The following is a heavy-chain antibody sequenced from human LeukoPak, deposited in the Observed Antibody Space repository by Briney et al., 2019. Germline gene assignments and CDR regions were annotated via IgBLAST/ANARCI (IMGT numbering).Heavy chain of an antibody. V-gene: IGHV1-2*02. CDR1: GYTFTGYY. D-gene: IGHD3-22*01. J-gene: IGHJ5*02. CDR3: ARGSYDSSGYLEEAGSWFDP. CDR2: INTNSGGT. Sequence: ASVTVSCKASGYTFTGYYMHWVRQAPGQGLEWMGWINTNSGGTNYVQKFQGRVTMTRDTSISTAYMELSRLRSDDTAVYYCARGSYDSSGYLEEAGSWFDPWGQGTLVTVSS.